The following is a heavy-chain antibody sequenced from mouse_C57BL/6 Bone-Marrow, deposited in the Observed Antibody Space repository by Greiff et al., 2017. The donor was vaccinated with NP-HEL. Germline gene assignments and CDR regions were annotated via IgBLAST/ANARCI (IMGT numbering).Heavy chain of an antibody. D-gene: IGHD2-3*01. Sequence: VQLQQPGAELVKPGASVKLSCTASGFNITDYYMHWVKQRPEQGLEWIGRIDPEDGETKYAPKFQGKATITADTSSNTAYLQLSSLTSEDTSVYYCEDGYYGAYWGQGTLVTVSA. J-gene: IGHJ3*01. CDR1: GFNITDYY. V-gene: IGHV14-2*01. CDR3: EDGYYGAY. CDR2: IDPEDGET.